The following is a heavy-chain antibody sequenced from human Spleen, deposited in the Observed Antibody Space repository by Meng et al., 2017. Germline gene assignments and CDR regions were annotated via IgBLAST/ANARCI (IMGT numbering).Heavy chain of an antibody. D-gene: IGHD6-19*01. CDR2: IPHRGSS. V-gene: IGHV4-4*02. J-gene: IGHJ5*02. Sequence: QVQLRESGPALVKPSETLSLTCAVSGDSITNHNWWAWVRQPPGKGLEWIGEIPHRGSSAYNPSLKSRVSMSIDKSKNQFSLKLTSVTAADTAVYYCVRSSGWVRTGFDLWGQGTLVTVSS. CDR1: GDSITNHNW. CDR3: VRSSGWVRTGFDL.